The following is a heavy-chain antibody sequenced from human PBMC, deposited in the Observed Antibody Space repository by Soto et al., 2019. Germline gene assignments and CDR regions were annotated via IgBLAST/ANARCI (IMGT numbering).Heavy chain of an antibody. CDR2: ISYDGSNK. CDR1: GFTFSSYA. D-gene: IGHD6-6*01. V-gene: IGHV3-30-3*01. J-gene: IGHJ2*01. Sequence: QVQLVESGGGVVQPGRSLRLSCAASGFTFSSYAMHWVRQAPGKGLEWVAVISYDGSNKYYADSVKGRFTISRDNSKNTLYLQMNSLRAEDTAVYYCARVSSSNNYWYFALWGRGTLVTVSS. CDR3: ARVSSSNNYWYFAL.